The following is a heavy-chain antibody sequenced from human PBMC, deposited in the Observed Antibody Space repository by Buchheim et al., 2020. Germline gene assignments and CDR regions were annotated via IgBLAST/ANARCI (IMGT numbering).Heavy chain of an antibody. D-gene: IGHD6-13*01. CDR3: AKTGQGYSSSWHHFDY. Sequence: QVQLVESGGGVVQPGRSLRLSCAASGFTFSSYGMHWVRQAPGKGLEWVAVISYDGSNKYYADSVKGRFTISRDNSKNTLYLQMNSLRAEDTAVYYCAKTGQGYSSSWHHFDYWGQGTL. J-gene: IGHJ4*02. CDR1: GFTFSSYG. CDR2: ISYDGSNK. V-gene: IGHV3-30*18.